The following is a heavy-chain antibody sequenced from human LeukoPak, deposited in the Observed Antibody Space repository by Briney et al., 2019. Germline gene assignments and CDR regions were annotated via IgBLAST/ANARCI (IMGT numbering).Heavy chain of an antibody. CDR2: IKQDGSEK. D-gene: IGHD3-9*01. CDR1: GFTFGSYW. Sequence: GGSLRLSCAASGFTFGSYWMSWVRQAPGKGLEWVANIKQDGSEKYYVDSVKGRFTISKDNAKNSLYLQMNSLRAEDTAVYYCAREFDYDILTGSTINWFDPWGQGTLVTVSS. V-gene: IGHV3-7*03. J-gene: IGHJ5*02. CDR3: AREFDYDILTGSTINWFDP.